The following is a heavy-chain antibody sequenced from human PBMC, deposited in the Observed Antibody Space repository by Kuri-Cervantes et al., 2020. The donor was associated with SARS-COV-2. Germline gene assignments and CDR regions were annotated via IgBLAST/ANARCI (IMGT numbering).Heavy chain of an antibody. CDR3: ASSRGSWENDAFDI. CDR2: IHPDVSKT. D-gene: IGHD6-13*01. CDR1: AYNFTAYW. V-gene: IGHV5-51*01. J-gene: IGHJ3*02. Sequence: GESLKISCEASAYNFTAYWIGWVRQMPGKGLEWMGIIHPDVSKTRYSPSFQGQVTISADKSISTAYLQWSSLKASDTAMYYCASSRGSWENDAFDIWGQGTMVTVSS.